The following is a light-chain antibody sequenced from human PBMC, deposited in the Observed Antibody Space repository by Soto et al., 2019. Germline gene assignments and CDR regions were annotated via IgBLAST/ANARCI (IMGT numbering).Light chain of an antibody. CDR3: AAWDDTASFV. J-gene: IGLJ1*01. CDR1: SSNIGRNT. CDR2: TND. Sequence: QAVVTQPPSASGTPGQRVIISCSGGSSNIGRNTVNWYQHLQGTAPRLLIYTNDQRPSGVPDRFSGSKSVTSASLAISGLQSEDEAAYYCAAWDDTASFVFGTVTKLTVL. V-gene: IGLV1-44*01.